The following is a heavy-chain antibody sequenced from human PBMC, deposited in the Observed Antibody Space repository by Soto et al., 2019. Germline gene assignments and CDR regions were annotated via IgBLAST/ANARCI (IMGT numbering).Heavy chain of an antibody. CDR3: ARDFGITGTTSYYYYGMDV. D-gene: IGHD1-20*01. J-gene: IGHJ6*02. V-gene: IGHV1-2*04. CDR2: INPNSGGT. Sequence: APGQGLEWMGWINPNSGGTNYAQKFQGWVTMTRDTSISTAYMELSRLRSDDTAVYYCARDFGITGTTSYYYYGMDVWGQGTTVTVSS.